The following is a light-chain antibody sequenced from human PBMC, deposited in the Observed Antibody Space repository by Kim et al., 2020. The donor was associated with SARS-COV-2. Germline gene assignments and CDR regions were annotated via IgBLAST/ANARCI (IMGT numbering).Light chain of an antibody. Sequence: GEKVTISCSGSSYNIGKNYVSWYQQLTETAPKLLIYDNSKRHSGIPDRFSGSKSGTSATLGITGLQTGDEAEYYCGTWDSSLNAVVFGGGTQLTVL. CDR3: GTWDSSLNAVV. V-gene: IGLV1-51*01. CDR2: DNS. J-gene: IGLJ2*01. CDR1: SYNIGKNY.